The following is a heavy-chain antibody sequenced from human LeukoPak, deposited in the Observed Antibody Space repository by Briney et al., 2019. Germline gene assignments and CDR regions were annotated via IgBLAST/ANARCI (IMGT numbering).Heavy chain of an antibody. V-gene: IGHV1-24*01. CDR1: GYTLTELS. CDR2: FDPEDGET. CDR3: ATVHYDYVWGSYRSRYYFDY. D-gene: IGHD3-16*02. Sequence: APVKVSCKVSGYTLTELSMHWVRQAPGKGLEWMGGFDPEDGETIYAQKFQGRVTMTEDTSTDTAYMELSSLRSEDTAVYYCATVHYDYVWGSYRSRYYFDYWGQGTLVTVSS. J-gene: IGHJ4*02.